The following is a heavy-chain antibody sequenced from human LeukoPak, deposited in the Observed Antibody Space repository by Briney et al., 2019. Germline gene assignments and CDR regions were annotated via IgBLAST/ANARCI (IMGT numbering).Heavy chain of an antibody. Sequence: SETLSLTCTVPGGSISSYYWSWIRQSPGKGLECIGYIHYTGSTNYNPSLKSRVTISVETSKNQFSLKLKSVTAADTAVYYCARGGYYGSGNDFRFDPWGQGTLVTVSS. J-gene: IGHJ5*02. CDR2: IHYTGST. CDR1: GGSISSYY. V-gene: IGHV4-59*01. CDR3: ARGGYYGSGNDFRFDP. D-gene: IGHD3-10*01.